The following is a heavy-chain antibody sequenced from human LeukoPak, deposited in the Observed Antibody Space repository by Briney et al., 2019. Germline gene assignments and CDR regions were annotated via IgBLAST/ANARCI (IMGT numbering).Heavy chain of an antibody. CDR2: IKQDGSEK. J-gene: IGHJ4*02. D-gene: IGHD6-13*01. V-gene: IGHV3-7*01. CDR3: ARARGVIAAAGTDY. CDR1: GFTFSSYW. Sequence: GGSLRLACAASGFTFSSYWMSWVRQAPGKGLEWVANIKQDGSEKYYVDSVKGRFTISRDNAKNSLYLQMNSLRAEDTAVYYCARARGVIAAAGTDYWGQGTLVTVSS.